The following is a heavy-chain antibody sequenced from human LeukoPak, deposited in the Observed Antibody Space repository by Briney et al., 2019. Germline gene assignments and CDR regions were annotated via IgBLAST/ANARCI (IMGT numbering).Heavy chain of an antibody. V-gene: IGHV4-59*08. J-gene: IGHJ4*01. CDR1: GGSISSYY. CDR2: IYYSGST. CDR3: ATGEGLRFLEIPFDY. D-gene: IGHD3-3*01. Sequence: SETLSLTCTVSGGSISSYYWSWIRQPPGKGLEWIGYIYYSGSTNYNPPLKSRVTISVDTSKNQFSLKLSSVTAADTAVYFCATGEGLRFLEIPFDYWGHGTLVTVSS.